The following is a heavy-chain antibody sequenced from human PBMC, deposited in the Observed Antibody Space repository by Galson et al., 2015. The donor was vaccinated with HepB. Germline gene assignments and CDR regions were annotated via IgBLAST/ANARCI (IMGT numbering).Heavy chain of an antibody. D-gene: IGHD6-6*01. CDR1: GFTFSDYY. CDR2: ISSSSSYT. Sequence: SLRLSCAASGFTFSDYYMSWIRQAPGKGLEWVSYISSSSSYTNYADSVKGRFTISRDNAKNSLYLQMNSLRAEDTAVYYCARFPTRIIAARLRGDLYFDYWGQGTLVTV. J-gene: IGHJ4*02. V-gene: IGHV3-11*06. CDR3: ARFPTRIIAARLRGDLYFDY.